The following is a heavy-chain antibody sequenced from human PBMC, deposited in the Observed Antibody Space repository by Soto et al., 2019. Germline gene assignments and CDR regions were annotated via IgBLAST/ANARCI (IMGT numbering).Heavy chain of an antibody. CDR3: ARDEMVRGVIGNWFDP. Sequence: QVQLVQSGAEVKKPGSSVKVSCKASGGTFSSYTISWVRQAPGQGLEWMGRIIPILGIANYAQKFQGRVTITADKSTSTAYMELSSLRSEDTAVYYCARDEMVRGVIGNWFDPWGQGTLVTVSS. CDR2: IIPILGIA. D-gene: IGHD3-10*01. CDR1: GGTFSSYT. J-gene: IGHJ5*02. V-gene: IGHV1-69*08.